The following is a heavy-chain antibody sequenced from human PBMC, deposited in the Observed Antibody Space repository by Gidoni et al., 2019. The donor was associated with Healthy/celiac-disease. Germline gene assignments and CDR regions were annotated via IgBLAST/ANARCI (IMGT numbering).Heavy chain of an antibody. J-gene: IGHJ6*02. CDR1: GFPFSSYG. CDR3: AKDATYYYGSGSYYPQTYYGMDV. V-gene: IGHV3-30*18. CDR2: ISYDGSNK. Sequence: QVQLVESGGGVVQPGGSLRLSCAASGFPFSSYGIPWVRRAPGKGLEWVAVISYDGSNKYYADSVTGRFTISRDNSKNTLYLQMNSLRAEDTAVYYCAKDATYYYGSGSYYPQTYYGMDVWGQGTTVTVSS. D-gene: IGHD3-10*01.